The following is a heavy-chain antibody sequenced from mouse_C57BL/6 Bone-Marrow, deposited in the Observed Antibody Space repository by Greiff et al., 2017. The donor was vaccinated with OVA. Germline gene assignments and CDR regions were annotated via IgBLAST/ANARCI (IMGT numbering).Heavy chain of an antibody. CDR3: ARVNYYGSLFDY. V-gene: IGHV1-39*01. CDR1: GYSFTDYN. CDR2: INPNYGTT. D-gene: IGHD1-1*01. J-gene: IGHJ2*01. Sequence: VQLQQSGPELVKPGASVKISCKASGYSFTDYNMNWVKQSHGKSLEWIGVINPNYGTTSYNQQFKGTATLTVDQSSSTAYMQLNSLTSEDSAVYYCARVNYYGSLFDYWGQGTTLTVSS.